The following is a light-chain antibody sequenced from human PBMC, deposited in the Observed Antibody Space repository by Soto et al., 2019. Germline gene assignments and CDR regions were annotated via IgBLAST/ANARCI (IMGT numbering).Light chain of an antibody. CDR2: LGS. CDR3: MQALQIPWT. Sequence: DIVMTQSPLSLPVTPGEPASISCRSSQSLLHSNGYNYLDWYLQKPGQSPQLLIYLGSNRASGVPDRFRGSGSGTEFTLKISRVEAEDVGVYYCMQALQIPWTVGQGTKVEIK. J-gene: IGKJ1*01. V-gene: IGKV2-28*01. CDR1: QSLLHSNGYNY.